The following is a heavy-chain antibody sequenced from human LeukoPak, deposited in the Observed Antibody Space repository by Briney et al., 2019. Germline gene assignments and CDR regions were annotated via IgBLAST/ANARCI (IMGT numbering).Heavy chain of an antibody. CDR3: ARAPIRYCSGGSCYSGDYYYYYMDV. V-gene: IGHV1-69*13. D-gene: IGHD2-15*01. CDR2: IIPIFGTA. CDR1: GGTFSSYA. Sequence: ASVKVSCKASGGTFSSYAISWVRQAPGQGLEWMGGIIPIFGTANYAQKFQGRVTITADESTSTAYTELSSLRSEDTAVYYCARAPIRYCSGGSCYSGDYYYYYMDVWGKGTTVTVSS. J-gene: IGHJ6*03.